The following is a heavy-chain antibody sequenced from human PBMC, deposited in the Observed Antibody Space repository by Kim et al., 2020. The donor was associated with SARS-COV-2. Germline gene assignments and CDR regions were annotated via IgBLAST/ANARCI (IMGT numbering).Heavy chain of an antibody. Sequence: GGSLRLSCAASGFTFSAYPVHWVRQASGKGLEWIGRIRSKANNYATTYAASVRGNFIISRDYSKNTTYLQTDGLKIEDTAVYYCSSGDVPFNYWGRGTLVSVSS. J-gene: IGHJ4*02. CDR1: GFTFSAYP. D-gene: IGHD2-2*01. V-gene: IGHV3-73*01. CDR3: SSGDVPFNY. CDR2: IRSKANNYAT.